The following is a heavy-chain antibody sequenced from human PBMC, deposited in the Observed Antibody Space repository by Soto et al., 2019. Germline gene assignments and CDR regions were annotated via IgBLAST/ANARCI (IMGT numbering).Heavy chain of an antibody. V-gene: IGHV1-2*02. CDR3: ARDPMVRAAHGFDI. D-gene: IGHD3-10*01. CDR2: INPNSVGT. Sequence: QVQLVQSGAEVKKPGASVKVCCKASGHTFTGHYMHWVRQAPGQGLEWMGWINPNSVGTNYAQTFQGRVTMTRDTSNSTAYMELSRLRSDETAVYYCARDPMVRAAHGFDIWGQGTMVTVSS. CDR1: GHTFTGHY. J-gene: IGHJ3*02.